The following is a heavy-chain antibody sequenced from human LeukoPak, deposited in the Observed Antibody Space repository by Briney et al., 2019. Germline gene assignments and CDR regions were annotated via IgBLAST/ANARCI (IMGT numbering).Heavy chain of an antibody. J-gene: IGHJ1*01. CDR3: VREKLYSGSWGFQH. D-gene: IGHD6-13*01. Sequence: SETLSLTCTVSGGSISSSSYYWGWIRQPPGKGLEWIGSIYSSVSTNYNPSLKSRVTMSVDRSKNLFSLNLTSVTAADTAVYFCVREKLYSGSWGFQHWGQGALVSVSS. V-gene: IGHV4-39*07. CDR1: GGSISSSSYY. CDR2: IYSSVST.